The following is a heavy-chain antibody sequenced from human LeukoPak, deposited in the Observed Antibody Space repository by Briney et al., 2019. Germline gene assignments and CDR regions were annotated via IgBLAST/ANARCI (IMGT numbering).Heavy chain of an antibody. V-gene: IGHV1-18*04. CDR2: ISAYNGNT. CDR3: ARLSGSYSNYYYYYYMDV. CDR1: GYTFTGYY. J-gene: IGHJ6*03. D-gene: IGHD1-26*01. Sequence: ASVKVSCKASGYTFTGYYMHWVRQAPGQGLEWMGWISAYNGNTNYAQKLQGRVTMTTDTSTSTAYMELRSLRSDDTAVYYCARLSGSYSNYYYYYYMDVWGKGTTVTISS.